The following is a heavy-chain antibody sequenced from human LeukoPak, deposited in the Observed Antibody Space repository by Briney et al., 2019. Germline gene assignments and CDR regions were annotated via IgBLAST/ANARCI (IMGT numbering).Heavy chain of an antibody. Sequence: PGGSLRLSCAASGFTFSSYDMHWVRQGTGKGLEWVSAIGTAGDTYYPGSVKGRFTTSRDNAKNSLYLQMNSLRAEDTAVYYCARGTTISGSQSPYDAFDIWGQGTMVTVSS. CDR3: ARGTTISGSQSPYDAFDI. D-gene: IGHD1-26*01. CDR2: IGTAGDT. V-gene: IGHV3-13*04. CDR1: GFTFSSYD. J-gene: IGHJ3*02.